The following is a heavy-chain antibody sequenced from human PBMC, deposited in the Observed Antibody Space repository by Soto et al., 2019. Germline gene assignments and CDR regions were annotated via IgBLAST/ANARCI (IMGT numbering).Heavy chain of an antibody. Sequence: EVQLVESGGGLVQPGESLRLSCAASGFTFSNYWMHWVRQAPGKGLVWVSRIDSDGSRITYADVVKGRFTISRDNAKNTVYLHMNSLTDEDTAVYYCVRTSLVVAVATREDFWGQGTLVTVSS. CDR3: VRTSLVVAVATREDF. D-gene: IGHD2-15*01. CDR2: IDSDGSRI. CDR1: GFTFSNYW. V-gene: IGHV3-74*01. J-gene: IGHJ4*02.